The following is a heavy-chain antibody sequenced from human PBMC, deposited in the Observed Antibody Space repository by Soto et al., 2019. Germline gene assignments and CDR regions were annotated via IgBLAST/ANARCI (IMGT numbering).Heavy chain of an antibody. Sequence: SETLSLTCTVSGGSISSYYWSWIRQPPGKGLEWIGYIYYSGSTNYNPSLKSRVTISVDTSKNQFSLKLSSVTAADTAVYYCARSKGVNYYDSSGYLGTENWFDPWGQGTLVTVSS. CDR3: ARSKGVNYYDSSGYLGTENWFDP. CDR1: GGSISSYY. V-gene: IGHV4-59*01. J-gene: IGHJ5*02. CDR2: IYYSGST. D-gene: IGHD3-22*01.